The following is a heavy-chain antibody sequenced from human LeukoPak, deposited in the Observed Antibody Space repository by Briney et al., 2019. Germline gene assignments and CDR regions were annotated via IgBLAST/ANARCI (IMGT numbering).Heavy chain of an antibody. CDR3: ARDLLWFGEPSNWFDP. V-gene: IGHV1-69*05. CDR1: GGSFSNFT. Sequence: ASVKVSCKASGGSFSNFTITWLRQAPGQGLEWMGGTIPLFGTANYAQEFQGRVTITTDVSTNTAYMELSSLRSEDTAVYYCARDLLWFGEPSNWFDPWGQGTLVTVSS. D-gene: IGHD3-10*01. J-gene: IGHJ5*02. CDR2: TIPLFGTA.